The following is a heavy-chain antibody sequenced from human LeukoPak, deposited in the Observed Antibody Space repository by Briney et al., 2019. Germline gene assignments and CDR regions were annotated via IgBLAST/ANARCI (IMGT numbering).Heavy chain of an antibody. CDR2: ISSSSITT. D-gene: IGHD5-12*01. V-gene: IGHV3-48*01. CDR3: ARDLDSGYALAY. CDR1: GFTFGSYS. J-gene: IGHJ4*02. Sequence: PGGSLRLSCAASGFTFGSYSMNWVRQAPGKGLEWISYISSSSITTYYADSVKGRFTISRDNAKNSLYLQMNSLRAEDTAVYYCARDLDSGYALAYWGQGTQVTVSS.